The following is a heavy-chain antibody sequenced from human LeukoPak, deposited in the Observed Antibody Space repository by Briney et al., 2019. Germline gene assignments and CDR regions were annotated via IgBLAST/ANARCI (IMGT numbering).Heavy chain of an antibody. CDR1: GFTFRSYA. J-gene: IGHJ4*02. Sequence: GGSLRLSCAASGFTFRSYAMNWVRQAPGKGLEWVSASSSSGSNTYYADSVKGRFTISRDNSKNTLYLQMRSLRAEDTAVYYCAKDLSNWNYRGGDSWGQGTLVTVSS. CDR2: SSSSGSNT. D-gene: IGHD1-7*01. CDR3: AKDLSNWNYRGGDS. V-gene: IGHV3-23*01.